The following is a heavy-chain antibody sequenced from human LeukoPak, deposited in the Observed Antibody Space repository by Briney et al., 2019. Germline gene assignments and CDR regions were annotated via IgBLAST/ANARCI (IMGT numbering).Heavy chain of an antibody. CDR1: GYTFTSYD. V-gene: IGHV1-8*03. CDR2: MNPNSGNT. J-gene: IGHJ4*02. CDR3: ARGTAWELLGD. D-gene: IGHD1-26*01. Sequence: GASVKVSCKASGYTFTSYDINWVRQATGQGLEWMGWMNPNSGNTGYAQKFQGRVTITRNTSISTAYMELSSLRPEDTAVHYCARGTAWELLGDWGQGTLVTVSS.